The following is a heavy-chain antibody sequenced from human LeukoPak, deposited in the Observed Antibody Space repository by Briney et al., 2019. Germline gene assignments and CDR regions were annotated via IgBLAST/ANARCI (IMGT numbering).Heavy chain of an antibody. J-gene: IGHJ4*02. CDR2: IIPTMGTP. D-gene: IGHD2-21*01. CDR1: GDTFSRYA. Sequence: SVKVSCKASGDTFSRYAISWVRQASGQGLEWMGGIIPTMGTPNYAQKFQGRVTITTDKSTTTAYMEVSSLRSEDTAVYYCVRTAYSSSRLYYFDYWGQGTLVTVSS. V-gene: IGHV1-69*05. CDR3: VRTAYSSSRLYYFDY.